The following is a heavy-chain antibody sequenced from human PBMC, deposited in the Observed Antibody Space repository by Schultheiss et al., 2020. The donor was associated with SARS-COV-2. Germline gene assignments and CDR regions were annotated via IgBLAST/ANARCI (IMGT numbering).Heavy chain of an antibody. Sequence: SVKVSCKASGYTFTSYDINWVRQATGQGLEWMGGIIPIFGTANYAQKFQGRVTITADKSTSTAYMELSSLRSEDRAVYYCARAYDSSGYHAFDIWGQGTMVTVSS. D-gene: IGHD3-22*01. J-gene: IGHJ3*02. CDR1: GYTFTSYD. CDR2: IIPIFGTA. CDR3: ARAYDSSGYHAFDI. V-gene: IGHV1-69*06.